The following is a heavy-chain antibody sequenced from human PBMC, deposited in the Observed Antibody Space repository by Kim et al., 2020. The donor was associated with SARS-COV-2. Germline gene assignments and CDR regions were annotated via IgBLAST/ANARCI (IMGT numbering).Heavy chain of an antibody. Sequence: GGSLRLSCAASGFTFSSYGMHWVRQAPGKGLEWVAVISYDGSNKYYADSVKGRFTISRDNSKNTLYLQMNSLRAEDTAVYYCASEEDAWVPAAMPSSWYYYWGQGTLVTVSS. CDR3: ASEEDAWVPAAMPSSWYYY. D-gene: IGHD2-2*01. J-gene: IGHJ4*02. CDR2: ISYDGSNK. V-gene: IGHV3-33*05. CDR1: GFTFSSYG.